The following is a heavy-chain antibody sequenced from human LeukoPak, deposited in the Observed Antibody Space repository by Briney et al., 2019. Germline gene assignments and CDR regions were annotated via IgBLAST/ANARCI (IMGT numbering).Heavy chain of an antibody. Sequence: PGRSLRLSCAASGFTFSSYGMHWVRQAPGKGLEWVAVIWYDGSNKYYADSVKGRFTISRDNSKNTLYLQMNSLRAEDTAVYYCARDPMGCYDFWSGYLDYWGQGARVTVSS. CDR3: ARDPMGCYDFWSGYLDY. D-gene: IGHD3-3*01. J-gene: IGHJ4*02. CDR1: GFTFSSYG. V-gene: IGHV3-33*01. CDR2: IWYDGSNK.